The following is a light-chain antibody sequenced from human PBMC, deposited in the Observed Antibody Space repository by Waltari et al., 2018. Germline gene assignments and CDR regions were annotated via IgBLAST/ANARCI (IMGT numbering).Light chain of an antibody. CDR1: QSVSSSY. CDR2: GAS. V-gene: IGKV3-20*01. CDR3: QQYGSSPPWT. J-gene: IGKJ1*01. Sequence: EIVLTQSPGTLSLSPGERATLSCRASQSVSSSYLAWYPQKPGPAPRLLNFGASSRANGNPDRFSGSGSGTDFTLTISRLEPEDFAVYYCQQYGSSPPWTFGQGTKVEIK.